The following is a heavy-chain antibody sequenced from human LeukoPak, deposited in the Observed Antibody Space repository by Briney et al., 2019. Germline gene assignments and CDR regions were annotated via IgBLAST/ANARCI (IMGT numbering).Heavy chain of an antibody. CDR3: ASEIVGATIDY. V-gene: IGHV3-30*04. CDR1: GFTFSSYA. Sequence: GGSLRLSCAASGFTFSSYAMHWVRQAPGKGLEWVAVISYDGSNKYYADSVKGRFTISRDNSKNTLYLQMNSLRAEDTAVYYCASEIVGATIDYWGQGTLVTVSS. CDR2: ISYDGSNK. D-gene: IGHD1-26*01. J-gene: IGHJ4*02.